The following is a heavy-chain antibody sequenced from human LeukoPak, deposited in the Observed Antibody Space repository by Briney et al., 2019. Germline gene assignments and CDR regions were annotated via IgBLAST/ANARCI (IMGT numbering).Heavy chain of an antibody. CDR2: MSYSGSA. Sequence: SETLSLTCTVSGGSPRTTNYFWGWIRQPPGKGLEWIATMSYSGSACYNPSLKSRVTISIDTSKSHFSLKLSSVTAADTAVYYCARDLSSAWFYYWGQGTLVTVSS. J-gene: IGHJ4*02. CDR3: ARDLSSAWFYY. CDR1: GGSPRTTNYF. D-gene: IGHD6-13*01. V-gene: IGHV4-39*07.